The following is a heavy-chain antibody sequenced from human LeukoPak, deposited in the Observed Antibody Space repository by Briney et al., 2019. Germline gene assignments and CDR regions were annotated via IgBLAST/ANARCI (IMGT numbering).Heavy chain of an antibody. J-gene: IGHJ5*02. Sequence: VKVSCKASGYTFTSYGISWVRQAPGQGVEWMGWISAYNGNTNYAQKLQGRVTMTTDTSTSTAYMELRSLRSDDTAVYYCARDQSPLLWFGEFENWFDPWGQGTLVTVSS. CDR2: ISAYNGNT. D-gene: IGHD3-10*01. CDR3: ARDQSPLLWFGEFENWFDP. CDR1: GYTFTSYG. V-gene: IGHV1-18*01.